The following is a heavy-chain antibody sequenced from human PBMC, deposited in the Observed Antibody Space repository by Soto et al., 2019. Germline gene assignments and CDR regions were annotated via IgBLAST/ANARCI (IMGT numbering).Heavy chain of an antibody. V-gene: IGHV3-23*01. CDR2: ISGSGDST. CDR1: GFTFSSYA. CDR3: ARRGSGSYYDY. J-gene: IGHJ4*02. Sequence: EVQLLESGGGLVQPGGSLRLSCAASGFTFSSYAMRWVRQAPVQGLEWVSAISGSGDSTYYADSVKGRFTISRDNSKNTLYLQMNSLRAEDPAVYSCARRGSGSYYDYWGQGTLVTVSS. D-gene: IGHD1-26*01.